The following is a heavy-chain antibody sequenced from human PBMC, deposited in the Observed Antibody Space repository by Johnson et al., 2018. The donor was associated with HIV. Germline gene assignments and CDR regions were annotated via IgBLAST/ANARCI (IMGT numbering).Heavy chain of an antibody. V-gene: IGHV3-7*01. D-gene: IGHD3-22*01. J-gene: IGHJ3*02. Sequence: VQLVESGGGLVQPGGSLRLSCAASGFTFSSYWMSWVRQAPGKGLEWVANIKQDGSEKYYVDSVKGRLTISRDNAKNSLYLQMNSLRAEDAAVYYCAKDRGGYYDSSGYGAFDTWGRGTLVTVSS. CDR3: AKDRGGYYDSSGYGAFDT. CDR2: IKQDGSEK. CDR1: GFTFSSYW.